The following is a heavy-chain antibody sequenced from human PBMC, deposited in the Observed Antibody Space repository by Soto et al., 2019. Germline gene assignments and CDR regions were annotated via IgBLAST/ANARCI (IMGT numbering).Heavy chain of an antibody. Sequence: SETLSLTCTVSGGSVSSGSYYWSWIRQPPGKGLEWIGYIYYSGSTNYNPSLKSRVTISVDTSKNQFSLKLSSVTAADTAVYYCARVYYYGSGKEYCMDVWGQGTTVTVSS. D-gene: IGHD3-10*01. CDR3: ARVYYYGSGKEYCMDV. J-gene: IGHJ6*02. V-gene: IGHV4-61*01. CDR2: IYYSGST. CDR1: GGSVSSGSYY.